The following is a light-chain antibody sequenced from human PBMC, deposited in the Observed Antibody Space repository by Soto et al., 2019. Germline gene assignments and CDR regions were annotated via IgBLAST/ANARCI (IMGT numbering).Light chain of an antibody. V-gene: IGLV2-8*01. CDR1: SSDVGAYKF. Sequence: QSALTQPPSASGSPGQSVTISCTGTSSDVGAYKFVSWYRQNPGKAPKLIIYDVTKRPTGVPDRFSGSKSGNTASLTVSGLQAEDEADYYCSSYAGNNTYVFGSGTKVTVL. CDR3: SSYAGNNTYV. J-gene: IGLJ1*01. CDR2: DVT.